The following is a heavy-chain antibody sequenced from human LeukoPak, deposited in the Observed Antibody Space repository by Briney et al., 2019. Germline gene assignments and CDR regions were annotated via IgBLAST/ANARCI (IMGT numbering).Heavy chain of an antibody. V-gene: IGHV4-28*01. CDR1: GYSISSSNW. Sequence: PSETLSLTCAVSGYSISSSNWWGWIRQPPGKGLEWIGYIYYSGSTYYNPSLKSRVTMSVDTSKNQFSLKLSSVTAVDTAVYYCARTSGGYECGAVCRWFDPWGQGTLVAVSS. CDR2: IYYSGST. CDR3: ARTSGGYECGAVCRWFDP. J-gene: IGHJ5*02. D-gene: IGHD5-12*01.